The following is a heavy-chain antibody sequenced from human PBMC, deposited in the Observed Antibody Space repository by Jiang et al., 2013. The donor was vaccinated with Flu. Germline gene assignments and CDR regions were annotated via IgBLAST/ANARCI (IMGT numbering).Heavy chain of an antibody. CDR1: GFSLSTSGMC. Sequence: KPTQTLTLTCTFSGFSLSTSGMCVSWIRQPPGKALEWLARIDWDDDKYYSTSPKTRLTISKDTSKNXVVLTMTNMDPVDTATYYCARIDREVNYGDYYFDYWGQGTLVT. CDR3: ARIDREVNYGDYYFDY. CDR2: IDWDDDK. D-gene: IGHD4-17*01. J-gene: IGHJ4*02. V-gene: IGHV2-70*11.